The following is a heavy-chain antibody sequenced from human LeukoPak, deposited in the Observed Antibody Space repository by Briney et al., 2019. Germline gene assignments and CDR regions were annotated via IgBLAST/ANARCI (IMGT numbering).Heavy chain of an antibody. D-gene: IGHD3-3*01. CDR1: GFTFSSYS. V-gene: IGHV3-21*01. J-gene: IGHJ6*03. CDR2: INSSSYI. Sequence: PGGSLRLSCAASGFTFSSYSMNWVRQAPGKGLEWVSSINSSSYIYYADSLKGRFTISRDNAKNSLYLQMNSLRAEDTAVYYCARTGDYDFWSGYYFYYYYYMDVWGKGTTVTVSS. CDR3: ARTGDYDFWSGYYFYYYYYMDV.